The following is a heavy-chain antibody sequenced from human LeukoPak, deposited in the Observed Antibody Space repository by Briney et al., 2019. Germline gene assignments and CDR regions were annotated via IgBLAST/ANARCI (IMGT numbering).Heavy chain of an antibody. CDR2: IIPIFGTA. CDR3: ASDSCSGGSCLDY. Sequence: SVKVSCKASGGTFSSYAISWVRQAPGQGLAWMGGIIPIFGTANYAQKFQGRVTITADESTSTAYMELSSLRSEDTAVYYCASDSCSGGSCLDYWGQGTLVTVSS. CDR1: GGTFSSYA. V-gene: IGHV1-69*01. J-gene: IGHJ4*02. D-gene: IGHD2-15*01.